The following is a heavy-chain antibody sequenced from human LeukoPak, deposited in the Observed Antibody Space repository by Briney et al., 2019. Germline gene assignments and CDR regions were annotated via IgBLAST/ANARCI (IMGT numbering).Heavy chain of an antibody. Sequence: ASVKVSCKASGYTFTGYYMHWVRQAPGQGLEWMGWINPNSGGTNYAQKFQGRVTMTRDTSISTAYMELSRLRSDDTAVYYCARGPWFGELLPYYYYYMDVWGKGTTVTVSS. CDR3: ARGPWFGELLPYYYYYMDV. CDR1: GYTFTGYY. V-gene: IGHV1-2*02. J-gene: IGHJ6*03. D-gene: IGHD3-10*01. CDR2: INPNSGGT.